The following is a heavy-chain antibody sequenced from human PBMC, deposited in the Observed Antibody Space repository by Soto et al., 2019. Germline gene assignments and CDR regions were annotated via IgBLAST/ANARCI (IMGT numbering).Heavy chain of an antibody. CDR2: ISGSGDNI. CDR1: GFSFSDHS. J-gene: IGHJ4*02. CDR3: ARLPKGSLVTA. Sequence: VQLVESGGGLVYPGGSLTLSCVGSGFSFSDHSMNWVRRAPGKGLQWVSYISGSGDNIHYADSVKGRFTVSRDNAKNTLFLRMNSLRDDDTAMYYCARLPKGSLVTAWGQGTLVTVSS. V-gene: IGHV3-48*02. D-gene: IGHD2-21*02.